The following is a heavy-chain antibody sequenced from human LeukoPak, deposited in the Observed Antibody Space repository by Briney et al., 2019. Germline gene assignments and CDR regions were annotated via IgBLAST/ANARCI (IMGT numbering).Heavy chain of an antibody. Sequence: GASVKVSCKASGGTFSSYAISWVRQTPGQGLEWMGGIIPIFGTANYAQKFQGRVTITTDESTSTAYMELSSLRSEDTAVYYCARDHLYGSGYSLDYWGQGTLVTVSS. J-gene: IGHJ4*02. D-gene: IGHD3-3*01. CDR1: GGTFSSYA. CDR3: ARDHLYGSGYSLDY. CDR2: IIPIFGTA. V-gene: IGHV1-69*05.